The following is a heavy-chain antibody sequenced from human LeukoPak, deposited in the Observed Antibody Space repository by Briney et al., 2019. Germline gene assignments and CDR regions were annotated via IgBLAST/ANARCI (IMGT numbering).Heavy chain of an antibody. D-gene: IGHD3-22*01. Sequence: GGSLRLSCAASGFTVSSYYMSWVRQAPGKGLEWVSIIYSGVSTHYADSVEGRLPIYRDNSKNKLYLQMNSLRGEDTDIYYCARGLNTYDSSGFYFLWGQGTLVSVSS. CDR3: ARGLNTYDSSGFYFL. CDR2: IYSGVST. CDR1: GFTVSSYY. J-gene: IGHJ4*02. V-gene: IGHV3-53*01.